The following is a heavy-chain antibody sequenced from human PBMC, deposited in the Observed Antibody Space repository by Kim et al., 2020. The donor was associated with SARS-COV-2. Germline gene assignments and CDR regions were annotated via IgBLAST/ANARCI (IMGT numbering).Heavy chain of an antibody. CDR3: AKVRQISGSLRGCYYYGMHV. J-gene: IGHJ6*02. D-gene: IGHD3-10*01. CDR1: GFTFNKYG. V-gene: IGHV3-30*18. Sequence: GGSLRLSCAASGFTFNKYGIHWVRQAPGKGLEWVTVISHDGSNAYHADSVKGRFTISRDNSKNTVYLQMNSLRVEDTAVYYCAKVRQISGSLRGCYYYGMHVWGQGTTVPVSS. CDR2: ISHDGSNA.